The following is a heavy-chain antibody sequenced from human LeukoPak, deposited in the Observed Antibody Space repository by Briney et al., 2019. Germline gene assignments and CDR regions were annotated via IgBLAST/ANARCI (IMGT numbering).Heavy chain of an antibody. CDR1: GFTFSNEA. J-gene: IGHJ4*02. Sequence: SGGSLRLSCAASGFTFSNEAMGWVRQLRGGGLEWVSTISPGGGTTYYAESMKGRFTISRDNSKNTLYLQMNSLRAEDTAVYYCAKALYYDSSGYSNGHFDYWGQGTLVTVSS. CDR2: ISPGGGTT. V-gene: IGHV3-23*01. CDR3: AKALYYDSSGYSNGHFDY. D-gene: IGHD3-22*01.